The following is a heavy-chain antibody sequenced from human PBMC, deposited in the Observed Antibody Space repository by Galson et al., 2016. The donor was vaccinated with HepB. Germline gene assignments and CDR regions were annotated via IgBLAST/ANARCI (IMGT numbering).Heavy chain of an antibody. CDR2: ISYDGSLK. CDR1: GFTFSSYG. J-gene: IGHJ4*02. D-gene: IGHD6-13*01. CDR3: AKGQQLAYFDY. V-gene: IGHV3-30*18. Sequence: SLRLCCAASGFTFSSYGMHWVRQAPGKGLEWVAAISYDGSLKYYADSVKGRFTISRDNSKNTLYLQMNSLRAEDTAVYYCAKGQQLAYFDYWGQGTLVTVSS.